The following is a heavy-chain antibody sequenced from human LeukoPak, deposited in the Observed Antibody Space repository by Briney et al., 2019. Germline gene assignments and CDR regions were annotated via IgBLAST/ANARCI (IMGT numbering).Heavy chain of an antibody. D-gene: IGHD1-7*01. CDR1: GFTFSSYA. Sequence: GGSLRLSCAASGFTFSSYAMSWVRQAPGKGLQWVSAISGSGGSTYYADSVKGRFTISRDNSKNTLYLQVNSLRAEDTAVYYRARMNYVSSGWGAPFDDWGQGTLVTVSS. CDR2: ISGSGGST. CDR3: ARMNYVSSGWGAPFDD. V-gene: IGHV3-23*01. J-gene: IGHJ4*02.